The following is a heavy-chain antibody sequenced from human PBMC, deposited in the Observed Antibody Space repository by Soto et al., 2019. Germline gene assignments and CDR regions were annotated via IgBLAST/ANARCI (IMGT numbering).Heavy chain of an antibody. V-gene: IGHV1-69*12. D-gene: IGHD5-18*01. CDR3: ATQGLPNYYYDGMDV. CDR2: IIPMFGTA. CDR1: GGTFSSYA. Sequence: QVQLVQSGAEVKKPGSSVKVSCKASGGTFSSYAISWVRQAPGQGLEWMGGIIPMFGTANYAQKFQGRVTITASESTSTAYLELCSLRSEDTAVYYCATQGLPNYYYDGMDVWGQGTTVTVSS. J-gene: IGHJ6*02.